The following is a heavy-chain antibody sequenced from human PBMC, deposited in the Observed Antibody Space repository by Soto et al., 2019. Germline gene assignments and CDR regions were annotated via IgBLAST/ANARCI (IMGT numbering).Heavy chain of an antibody. CDR3: ANFNWYFAL. J-gene: IGHJ2*01. CDR2: IYYTGST. Sequence: ASETLSLTCTVSGRSISSYFWSWIRQPPGKGLERIGYIYYTGSTNYNPSLKSRVTISVDTSKNQFSLQLSSVTAADTAVYYCANFNWYFALWGRGTLVTVSS. CDR1: GRSISSYF. V-gene: IGHV4-59*01.